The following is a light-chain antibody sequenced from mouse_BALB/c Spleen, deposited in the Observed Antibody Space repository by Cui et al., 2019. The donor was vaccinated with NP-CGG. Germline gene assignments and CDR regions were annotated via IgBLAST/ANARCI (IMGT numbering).Light chain of an antibody. CDR1: TGTITTINY. V-gene: IGLV1*01. Sequence: QAVVTQESALTNSPGETVTLTCRSSTGTITTINYANWVQEKPDHLFTGLIGGTNNRVPGVPDRFSGSLIGDKAALTITGAQTEDEAIYFCALWYSNHWVFGGGTKLTVL. CDR2: GTN. CDR3: ALWYSNHWV. J-gene: IGLJ1*01.